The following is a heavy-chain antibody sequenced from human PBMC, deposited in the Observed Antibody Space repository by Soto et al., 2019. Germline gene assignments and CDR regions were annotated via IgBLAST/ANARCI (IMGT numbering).Heavy chain of an antibody. V-gene: IGHV3-21*01. CDR1: GFTFSGYS. Sequence: EVQLVESGGGRVKPGGSLRLSCAASGFTFSGYSLTWVLQAPGKGLEWVSSISSSSSYIYYADSVKGRFTISRDNAKNSLYLQMNSLRAEDTAVYYCASIPGGFGELAPDYWGQGNLVTVSS. D-gene: IGHD3-10*01. CDR3: ASIPGGFGELAPDY. CDR2: ISSSSSYI. J-gene: IGHJ4*02.